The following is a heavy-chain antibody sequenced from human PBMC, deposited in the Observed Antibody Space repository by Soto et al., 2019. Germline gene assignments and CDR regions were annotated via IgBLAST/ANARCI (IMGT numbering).Heavy chain of an antibody. CDR3: ARANVVAIDY. D-gene: IGHD2-21*01. J-gene: IGHJ4*02. CDR1: GGSISSYY. CDR2: IYYSGST. V-gene: IGHV4-59*01. Sequence: SETLSLTCTVSGGSISSYYWSWIRQPPGKGLEWIGYIYYSGSTNYNPSLKSRVTISVDTSKNQFSLKLSSVTAADTAVYYCARANVVAIDYWGQGTLVTVSS.